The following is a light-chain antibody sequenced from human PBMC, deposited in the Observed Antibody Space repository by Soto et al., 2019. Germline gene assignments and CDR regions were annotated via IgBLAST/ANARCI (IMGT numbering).Light chain of an antibody. Sequence: QSVLAQPASVSGSPGQSITISCTGTSXDVGTYNYVPWYQQHPGQAPKLMIFEVSNRPSGISNRFSGSKSGNTASLTISGLRAEDEADYYCSSYTSSTTRVFGTGTKVTVL. V-gene: IGLV2-14*01. CDR2: EVS. J-gene: IGLJ1*01. CDR1: SXDVGTYNY. CDR3: SSYTSSTTRV.